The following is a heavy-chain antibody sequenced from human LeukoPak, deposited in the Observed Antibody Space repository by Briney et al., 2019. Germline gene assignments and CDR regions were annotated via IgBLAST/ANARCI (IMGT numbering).Heavy chain of an antibody. D-gene: IGHD6-19*01. CDR3: AKARGHGQWLVVPFDY. Sequence: GGSLRLSCAASGFTFSSYAMSWVRQAPGKGLEWVSAISGSGGSTYYADSVKGRFTIPRDNSKNTLYLQMNSLRAEDTAVYYCAKARGHGQWLVVPFDYWGQGTLVTVSS. J-gene: IGHJ4*02. V-gene: IGHV3-23*01. CDR1: GFTFSSYA. CDR2: ISGSGGST.